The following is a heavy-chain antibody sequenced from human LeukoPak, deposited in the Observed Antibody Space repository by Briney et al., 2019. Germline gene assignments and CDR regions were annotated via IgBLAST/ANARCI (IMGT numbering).Heavy chain of an antibody. J-gene: IGHJ6*02. Sequence: GASVKVSSKASGYTFTSYDINWVRQATGQGLEWMGWMNPNSGNTGYAQKFQGRVTMTRNTSISTAYMELSSLRSEDTAVYYCARGQTGYYYYAMDVWGQGATVTVSS. CDR3: ARGQTGYYYYAMDV. CDR1: GYTFTSYD. V-gene: IGHV1-8*01. CDR2: MNPNSGNT.